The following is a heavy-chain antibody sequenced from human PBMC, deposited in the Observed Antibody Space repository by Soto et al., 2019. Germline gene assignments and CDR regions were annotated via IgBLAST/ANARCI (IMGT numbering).Heavy chain of an antibody. CDR2: VNHSGEA. J-gene: IGHJ5*02. CDR3: VRDRAFSYAYDL. D-gene: IGHD3-16*01. CDR1: GGSFRNYY. V-gene: IGHV4-34*01. Sequence: SETLSLTCGVYGGSFRNYYWIWVRQPPGKGLEWIGEVNHSGEATYNPSLQSRITISLDTSKNQFSLQLSSVTAADTALYFCVRDRAFSYAYDLWGQGALVTVSS.